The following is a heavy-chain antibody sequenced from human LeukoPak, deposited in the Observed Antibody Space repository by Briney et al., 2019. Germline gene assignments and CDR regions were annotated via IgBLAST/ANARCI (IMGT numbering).Heavy chain of an antibody. V-gene: IGHV1-2*02. CDR2: INPNSGGT. Sequence: ASVKVSCKASGYTFTGYYMHWVRQAPGQGLEWMGWINPNSGGTNYAQRFQGRVTMTRDTSISTAYMELSRLRSDDTAVYYCARDLPYCTNGVCYKLDFDYWGQGTLTTVSS. CDR1: GYTFTGYY. D-gene: IGHD2-8*01. CDR3: ARDLPYCTNGVCYKLDFDY. J-gene: IGHJ4*02.